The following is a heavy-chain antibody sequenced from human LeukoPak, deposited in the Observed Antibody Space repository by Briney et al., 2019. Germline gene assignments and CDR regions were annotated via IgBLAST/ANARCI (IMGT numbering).Heavy chain of an antibody. CDR1: GGSICSSSYY. CDR3: ARHSTTTAALYAFDI. J-gene: IGHJ3*02. V-gene: IGHV4-39*01. Sequence: SETLSLTCTVSGGSICSSSYYWGWVRQPPGKGLEWLGSIYYSGSTYYNPSLESRVTISVDTSKNQFSLKLSSVTAADTAVYYFARHSTTTAALYAFDIWGQGTMVTVSS. CDR2: IYYSGST. D-gene: IGHD6-13*01.